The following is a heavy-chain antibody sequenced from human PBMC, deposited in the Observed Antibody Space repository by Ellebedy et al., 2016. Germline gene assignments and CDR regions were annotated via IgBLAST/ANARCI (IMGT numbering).Heavy chain of an antibody. CDR2: IWYDGSNK. CDR3: ARDREQWLVTLPRYNWFDP. D-gene: IGHD6-19*01. CDR1: GFTFSSYG. V-gene: IGHV3-33*01. Sequence: GGSLRLSXAASGFTFSSYGMHWVRQAPGKGLEWVAVIWYDGSNKYYADSVKGRFTISRDNSKNTLYLQMNSLRAEDTAVYYCARDREQWLVTLPRYNWFDPWGQGTLVTVSS. J-gene: IGHJ5*02.